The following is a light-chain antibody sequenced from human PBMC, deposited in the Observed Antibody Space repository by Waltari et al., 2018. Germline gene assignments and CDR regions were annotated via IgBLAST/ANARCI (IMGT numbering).Light chain of an antibody. CDR1: QGIKNY. CDR3: QQYDNFPLT. Sequence: DIQMTQSPSSLSASVGDRDTIPCRASQGIKNYLSWYHQKPGKAPKRLIYYASSLESGVPSRFSGSGSGTDYTLTISSLHPEDIATYYCQQYDNFPLTFGGGTKVGIK. J-gene: IGKJ4*01. V-gene: IGKV1-33*01. CDR2: YAS.